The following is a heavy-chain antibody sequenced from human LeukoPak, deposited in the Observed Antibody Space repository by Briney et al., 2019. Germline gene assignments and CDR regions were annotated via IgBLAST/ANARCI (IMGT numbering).Heavy chain of an antibody. CDR1: GGSISSGDYY. Sequence: SETLSLTCTVSGGSISSGDYYWSWVRQPPGKGLEWIGYIYYSGSTYYNSSLESRATISVDTSKNQFSLTLSSVTAADTAVYFCARVVWYTPYFDYWGQGTLVPVPS. CDR3: ARVVWYTPYFDY. CDR2: IYYSGST. V-gene: IGHV4-30-4*01. J-gene: IGHJ4*02. D-gene: IGHD6-13*01.